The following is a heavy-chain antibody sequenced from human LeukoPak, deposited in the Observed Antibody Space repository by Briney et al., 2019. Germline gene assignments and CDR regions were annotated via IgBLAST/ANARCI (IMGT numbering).Heavy chain of an antibody. D-gene: IGHD4-17*01. V-gene: IGHV1-46*01. Sequence: ASVKVSCKASGYTFTSYYMHWVRQAPGQGLEWMGIINPSGGSTSYAQKFQGRVTMTRDTSTSTVYMELSSLRSEDTAAYYCARGAVTTDYYYGMDVWGQGTTVTVSS. CDR1: GYTFTSYY. J-gene: IGHJ6*02. CDR3: ARGAVTTDYYYGMDV. CDR2: INPSGGST.